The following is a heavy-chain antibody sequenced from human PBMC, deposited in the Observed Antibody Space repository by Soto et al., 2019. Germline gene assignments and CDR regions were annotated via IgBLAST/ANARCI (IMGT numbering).Heavy chain of an antibody. CDR2: INPNSGGT. CDR1: GYTFTGYY. V-gene: IGHV1-2*04. D-gene: IGHD4-17*01. J-gene: IGHJ6*02. CDR3: ARQLAYSDYVVGKNSIYYGVDV. Sequence: ASVTVSCKASGYTFTGYYIHWVRQAPGQGLEWMGWINPNSGGTNYALRFQGWVTMTRDKSVSTAYLQWSSLKASDTAMYYCARQLAYSDYVVGKNSIYYGVDVWGQGTTVTVSS.